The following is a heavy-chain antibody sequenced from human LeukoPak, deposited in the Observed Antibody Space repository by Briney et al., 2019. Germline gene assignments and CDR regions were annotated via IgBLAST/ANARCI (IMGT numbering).Heavy chain of an antibody. V-gene: IGHV3-23*01. Sequence: GSLRLSCAASGFSFSSYAMTWVRQAPGKGLEWVSAITGSGGRTYYADSVKVRFTVSRDNSVNTLHLQMNSLRAEDTAVYFCARDRDVYGDPEAFDMWGQGTMVTVSS. CDR1: GFSFSSYA. CDR3: ARDRDVYGDPEAFDM. CDR2: ITGSGGRT. D-gene: IGHD4-17*01. J-gene: IGHJ3*02.